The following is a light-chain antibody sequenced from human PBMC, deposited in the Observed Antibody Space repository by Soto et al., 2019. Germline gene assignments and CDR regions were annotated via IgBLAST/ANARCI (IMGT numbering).Light chain of an antibody. V-gene: IGKV3-20*01. CDR2: GAS. CDR1: QSVSSN. CDR3: QQYGRSQT. J-gene: IGKJ1*01. Sequence: EIVMTQSPATLSVSPGERATLSCRASQSVSSNLAWYQQKPGQAPRLLIYGASSRATGIPDRFSGSGSGTDFTLTISRLEPEDFAVYYCQQYGRSQTFGQGTKVDI.